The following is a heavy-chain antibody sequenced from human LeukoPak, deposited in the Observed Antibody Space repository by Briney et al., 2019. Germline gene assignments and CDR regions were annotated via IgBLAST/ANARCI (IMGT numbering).Heavy chain of an antibody. CDR2: ITPSNSNT. J-gene: IGHJ4*02. Sequence: ASVKVSCKASGYTFTSYGISWVRQAPGQGLEWLGWITPSNSNTNYAQKLQGRVTMTTDTSTSTAYMELRSLRSDDTAVYYCARVPLIVVIPGAPDYWAREPWSPSPQ. D-gene: IGHD2-2*01. CDR3: ARVPLIVVIPGAPDY. CDR1: GYTFTSYG. V-gene: IGHV1-18*01.